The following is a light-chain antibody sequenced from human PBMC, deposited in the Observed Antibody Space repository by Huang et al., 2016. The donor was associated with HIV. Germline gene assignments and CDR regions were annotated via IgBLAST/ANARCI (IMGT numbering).Light chain of an antibody. CDR1: HDITTF. Sequence: IQLTQSPPSLSASVGDSVTFTCRATHDITTFLAWYQQNPGKAPQLLISSASTLQSGVPSRFRGSGSGTDFTLTISSLQPEDIATYYCQQLTTYPITFGPGTRLE. V-gene: IGKV1-9*01. J-gene: IGKJ5*01. CDR3: QQLTTYPIT. CDR2: SAS.